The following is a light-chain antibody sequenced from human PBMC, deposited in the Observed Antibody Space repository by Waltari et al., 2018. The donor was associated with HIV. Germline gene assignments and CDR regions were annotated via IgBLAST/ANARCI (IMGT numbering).Light chain of an antibody. J-gene: IGLJ3*02. Sequence: QAVLTQPPSAPGTPGQRITISCSGSSSNIGSDAVNWYPQPPGTAPKLLIYNNNQRPSGVPARFSASKAGTSASLAISGLQSEDEADYYCATWDHRLNGWVFGGGTKLTVL. CDR1: SSNIGSDA. CDR2: NNN. V-gene: IGLV1-44*01. CDR3: ATWDHRLNGWV.